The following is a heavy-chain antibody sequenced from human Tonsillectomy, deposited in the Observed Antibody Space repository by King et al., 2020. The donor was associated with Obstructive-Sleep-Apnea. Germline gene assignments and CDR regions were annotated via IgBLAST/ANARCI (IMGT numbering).Heavy chain of an antibody. V-gene: IGHV4-59*01. J-gene: IGHJ4*02. CDR2: IYYSGNT. Sequence: QLQESGPGLVKPSETLSLTCPVSGGSISSYYWSWIRQPPGKGLEWIGYIYYSGNTNYNPSLKSRVTIAGDTSKNQFSLKLRSVTAADTAVYYCAQTFMGAAAGQFDYWGQGTLFTVSS. CDR3: AQTFMGAAAGQFDY. D-gene: IGHD6-13*01. CDR1: GGSISSYY.